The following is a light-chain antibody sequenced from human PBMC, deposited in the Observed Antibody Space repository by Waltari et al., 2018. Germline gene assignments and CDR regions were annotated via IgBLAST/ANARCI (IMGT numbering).Light chain of an antibody. CDR1: QSLVHSDGKTY. CDR3: MQGTHWPWT. J-gene: IGKJ1*01. Sequence: DVVMTQSPLSLPVTLGQTASISCRSSQSLVHSDGKTYLNWFHQRPGQSPRRLIYKVSNRDSGVPDRFSGSGSGTEFTLNINRVEAEDVGVYYCMQGTHWPWTFGQGTKVEIK. CDR2: KVS. V-gene: IGKV2-30*02.